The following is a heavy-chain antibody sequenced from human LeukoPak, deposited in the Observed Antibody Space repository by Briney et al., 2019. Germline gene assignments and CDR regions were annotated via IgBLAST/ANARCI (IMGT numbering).Heavy chain of an antibody. CDR1: GFTFSSYA. V-gene: IGHV3-23*01. CDR3: AKVGSEVPSDYMDV. D-gene: IGHD1-26*01. CDR2: ISGSGGST. Sequence: PGGSLSLSCAASGFTFSSYAMSWVRQAPGKGLEWVSAISGSGGSTYYADSVRGRFTISRDNSKNTLYLQMNSLRAEDTAVYYCAKVGSEVPSDYMDVWGKGTTVTVSS. J-gene: IGHJ6*03.